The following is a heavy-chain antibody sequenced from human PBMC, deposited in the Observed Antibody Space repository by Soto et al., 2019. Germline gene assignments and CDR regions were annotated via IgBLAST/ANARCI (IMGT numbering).Heavy chain of an antibody. CDR2: IYYSGST. CDR1: GGSISSYY. Sequence: SETLSLTCTVSGGSISSYYWSWIRQPPGKGLEWIGYIYYSGSTNYNPSPKSRVTISVDTSKNQFSLKLSSVTAADTAVYYCARQGYDSYYYYYYMDVWGKGTTVTVSS. J-gene: IGHJ6*03. V-gene: IGHV4-59*08. CDR3: ARQGYDSYYYYYYMDV. D-gene: IGHD5-12*01.